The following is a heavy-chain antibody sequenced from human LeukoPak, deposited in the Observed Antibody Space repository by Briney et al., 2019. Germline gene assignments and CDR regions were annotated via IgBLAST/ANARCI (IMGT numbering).Heavy chain of an antibody. D-gene: IGHD7-27*01. CDR1: GGSISSYY. CDR3: ARGETGDTAYYYYYYMDV. CDR2: IYTSGST. V-gene: IGHV4-4*07. Sequence: SETLSLTCTVSGGSISSYYWSWIRQPAGKGLEWIGRIYTSGSTNYNPSLKSRVTMSVDTSKNQFSLKLSSVTAADTAVYYCARGETGDTAYYYYYYMDVWGKGTTVTVSS. J-gene: IGHJ6*03.